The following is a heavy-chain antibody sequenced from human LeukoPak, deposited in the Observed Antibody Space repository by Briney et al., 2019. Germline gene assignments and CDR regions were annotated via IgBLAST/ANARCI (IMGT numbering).Heavy chain of an antibody. V-gene: IGHV1-18*01. CDR1: GYTLTELS. Sequence: GASVKVSCKVSGYTLTELSMHWVRQAPGKGLEWMGWISAYNGNTNYAQKLQGRVTMTTDTSTSTAYMELRSLRSDDTAVYYCARDSVVGAREFDYWGQGTLVTVSS. CDR3: ARDSVVGAREFDY. CDR2: ISAYNGNT. J-gene: IGHJ4*02. D-gene: IGHD1-26*01.